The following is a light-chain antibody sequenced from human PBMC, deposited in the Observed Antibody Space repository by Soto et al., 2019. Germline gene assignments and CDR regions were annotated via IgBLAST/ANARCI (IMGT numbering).Light chain of an antibody. CDR3: QSYDSSLSGYV. Sequence: QSFLTQPPSVSGAPGRRVTISCTGSSSNIGAGYDVHWYQQLPGIAPKLLIYANSNRPSGVPGRFSGSKSGTSASLAITGLQAEDEADYYCQSYDSSLSGYVFGTGTKVTVL. CDR1: SSNIGAGYD. CDR2: ANS. J-gene: IGLJ1*01. V-gene: IGLV1-40*01.